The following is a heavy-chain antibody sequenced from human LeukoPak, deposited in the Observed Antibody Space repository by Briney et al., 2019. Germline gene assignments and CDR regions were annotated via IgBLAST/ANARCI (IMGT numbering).Heavy chain of an antibody. CDR2: MYYSGST. V-gene: IGHV4-39*01. CDR1: GGSISSSSYH. Sequence: PSETLSLTCTVSGGSISSSSYHCGWIRQPPGKGLEWIGSMYYSGSTYYNPSLKSRVTVSVDTSKNQFSLNLSSVTAADTAVYYCALRYFDRDYWGQGTLVTVSS. CDR3: ALRYFDRDY. J-gene: IGHJ4*02. D-gene: IGHD3-9*01.